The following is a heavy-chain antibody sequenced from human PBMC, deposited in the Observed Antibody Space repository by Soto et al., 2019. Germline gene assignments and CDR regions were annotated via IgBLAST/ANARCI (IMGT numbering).Heavy chain of an antibody. J-gene: IGHJ4*02. V-gene: IGHV3-74*01. D-gene: IGHD6-13*01. CDR3: ASGLVEYSSSWYDY. Sequence: EVQLVESGGGLVQPGGSLRLSCEASGFTFSNSWMHWVRQAPGKGLVWVSRINSDGSSTSYADSVKGRFTISRDNAKNTRYLQMNSLRAEDTAVYYCASGLVEYSSSWYDYWGQGTLVTVSS. CDR2: INSDGSST. CDR1: GFTFSNSW.